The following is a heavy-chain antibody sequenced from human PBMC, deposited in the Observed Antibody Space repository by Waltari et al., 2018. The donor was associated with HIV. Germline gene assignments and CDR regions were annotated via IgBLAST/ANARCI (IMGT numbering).Heavy chain of an antibody. CDR2: ISGSGNTI. V-gene: IGHV3-48*03. Sequence: EVHLVESGGGVVQPGGSLRLSCAASEFTFSSCEMNWVRQAPGKGLEWVSYISGSGNTIYYADSVKGRFTISRDNAKNSLYLQMNSLRAEDTAVYYCARDGYNGFDYWGQGTLVTVSS. J-gene: IGHJ4*02. CDR3: ARDGYNGFDY. D-gene: IGHD5-12*01. CDR1: EFTFSSCE.